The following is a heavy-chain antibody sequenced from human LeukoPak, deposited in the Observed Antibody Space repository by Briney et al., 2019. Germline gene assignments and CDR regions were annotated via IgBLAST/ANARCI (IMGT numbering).Heavy chain of an antibody. Sequence: PGGSLRLSCAASGFSFSSSGMHWVRQAPGKGLEWEAVIWYHGRNEYYADSVRGRCTISRDNSENTLFLQMNSLRAEDTAVYYCARSGIGGMDVWGQGTTVTVSS. J-gene: IGHJ6*02. V-gene: IGHV3-33*01. CDR3: ARSGIGGMDV. CDR1: GFSFSSSG. D-gene: IGHD6-13*01. CDR2: IWYHGRNE.